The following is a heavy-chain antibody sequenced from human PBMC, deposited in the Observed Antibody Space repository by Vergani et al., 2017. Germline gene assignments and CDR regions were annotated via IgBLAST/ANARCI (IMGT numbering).Heavy chain of an antibody. Sequence: QVQLQESGPGLVKPSETLSLTCAVSGYSISSGYYWGWIRQPPGKGLEWIGSIYHSGSTYYNPSLKSRVTISVDTSKNQFSLKRSSVTAADTAVYYCARRNYGDHDYWGQGTLVTVSS. CDR1: GYSISSGYY. J-gene: IGHJ4*02. CDR2: IYHSGST. D-gene: IGHD4-17*01. CDR3: ARRNYGDHDY. V-gene: IGHV4-38-2*01.